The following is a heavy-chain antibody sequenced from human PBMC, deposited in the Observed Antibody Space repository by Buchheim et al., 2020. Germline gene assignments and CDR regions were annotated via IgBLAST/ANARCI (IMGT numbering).Heavy chain of an antibody. CDR1: GGSISSGSYY. CDR3: ARQVPTTVTNFFGPGKD. Sequence: QVQLQESGPGLVKPSQTLSLTCTVSGGSISSGSYYWSWIRQPAGKGLEWIGRIYTSGSTNYNPSLKSRVTISVDTSKNQFSLKLSSVTAADTAVYYCARQVPTTVTNFFGPGKDWGQGTL. V-gene: IGHV4-61*02. D-gene: IGHD4-17*01. J-gene: IGHJ4*02. CDR2: IYTSGST.